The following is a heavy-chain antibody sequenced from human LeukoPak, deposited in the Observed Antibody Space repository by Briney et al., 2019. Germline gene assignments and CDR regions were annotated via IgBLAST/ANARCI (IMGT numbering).Heavy chain of an antibody. V-gene: IGHV4-34*01. CDR3: ARGYSSSWYGRLLDY. Sequence: SETLSLTCAVYGGSFSGYYWSWIRRPPGKGLEWIGEINHSGSTNYNPSLKSRVTISVDTSKNQFSLKLSSVTAADTAVYYCARGYSSSWYGRLLDYWGQGTLVTVSS. D-gene: IGHD6-13*01. CDR2: INHSGST. J-gene: IGHJ4*02. CDR1: GGSFSGYY.